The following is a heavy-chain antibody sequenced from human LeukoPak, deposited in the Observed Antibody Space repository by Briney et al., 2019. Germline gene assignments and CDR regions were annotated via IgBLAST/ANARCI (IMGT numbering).Heavy chain of an antibody. Sequence: GASVKVSCKASGGTFSSYAISRVRQAPGQGLEWMGGIIPIFGTANYAQKFQGRVTITADESTSTAYMELSSLRSEDTAVYYCARAGIAAAEGAFDIWGQGTMVTVSS. CDR1: GGTFSSYA. CDR2: IIPIFGTA. J-gene: IGHJ3*02. CDR3: ARAGIAAAEGAFDI. D-gene: IGHD6-13*01. V-gene: IGHV1-69*13.